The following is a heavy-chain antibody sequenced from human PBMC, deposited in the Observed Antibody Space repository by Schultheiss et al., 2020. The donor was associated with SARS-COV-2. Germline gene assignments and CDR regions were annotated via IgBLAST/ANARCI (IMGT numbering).Heavy chain of an antibody. J-gene: IGHJ5*02. Sequence: GESLKISCAASGFTFSSYAMHWVRQAPGKGLEWVAVISYDGSNKYYADSVKGRFTISRDNSKNTLYLQMTSLRAEDTAVYFCAGDFCTSGSCPDNWFDPWGQGTLVTVSS. CDR2: ISYDGSNK. V-gene: IGHV3-30*04. CDR3: AGDFCTSGSCPDNWFDP. CDR1: GFTFSSYA. D-gene: IGHD1-26*01.